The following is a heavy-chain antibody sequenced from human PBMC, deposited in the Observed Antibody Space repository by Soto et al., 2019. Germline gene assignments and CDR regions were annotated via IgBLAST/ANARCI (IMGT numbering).Heavy chain of an antibody. CDR3: ARGDLRYSNDD. V-gene: IGHV4-34*01. Sequence: SETLSLTCAVYGGSFSGYYWSWIRQPPGKGLEWIGEINHSGSTNYSPSLKSRVTISVDTSKNHFSLRLSSVTAADTAVYSCARGDLRYSNDDSGQGTLVTVSS. CDR1: GGSFSGYY. D-gene: IGHD3-16*02. J-gene: IGHJ4*02. CDR2: INHSGST.